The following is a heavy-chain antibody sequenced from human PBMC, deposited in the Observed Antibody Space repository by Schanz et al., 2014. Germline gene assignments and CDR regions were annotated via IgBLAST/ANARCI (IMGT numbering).Heavy chain of an antibody. J-gene: IGHJ3*02. CDR2: IIPILDVG. CDR1: GGTFSTYT. Sequence: QLQLVQSGAEVKKPGSSVKVSCKLSGGTFSTYTISWVRQAPGQGLEWMGRIIPILDVGNYAQQFQGRVTFTADKSTSTAYMELSSLRYEDTALYYCARGTMPGAFDIWGQGTMXTVSS. V-gene: IGHV1-69*02. CDR3: ARGTMPGAFDI. D-gene: IGHD1-26*01.